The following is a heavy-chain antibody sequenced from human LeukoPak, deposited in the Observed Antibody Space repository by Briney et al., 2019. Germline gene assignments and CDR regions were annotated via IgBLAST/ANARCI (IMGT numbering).Heavy chain of an antibody. D-gene: IGHD2-21*02. CDR3: ARDAVRGGDCDY. V-gene: IGHV3-7*03. CDR1: GFSFSSYW. J-gene: IGHJ4*02. CDR2: IKEDGGAE. Sequence: PGGSLRLSCAASGFSFSSYWMKWVRQAPGEGPEWVANIKEDGGAEYYADSVKGRFTISRDNAKKSLYLQMNSLRAEDSAVYYCARDAVRGGDCDYWGQGTLVTVSS.